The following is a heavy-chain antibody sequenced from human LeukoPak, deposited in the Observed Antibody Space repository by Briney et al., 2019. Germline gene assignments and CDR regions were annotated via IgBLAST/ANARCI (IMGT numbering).Heavy chain of an antibody. V-gene: IGHV1-46*01. J-gene: IGHJ4*02. D-gene: IGHD6-19*01. Sequence: GASVKVSCKASGYTFTSYFMHWVRQAPGQGLEWMAIVNPSAGDTSYAQKFQGRVSVTRDTSASTVYMELSSLTSEDTAVYYCARGPFSGWYRLDYWGQGTLVSVSS. CDR2: VNPSAGDT. CDR3: ARGPFSGWYRLDY. CDR1: GYTFTSYF.